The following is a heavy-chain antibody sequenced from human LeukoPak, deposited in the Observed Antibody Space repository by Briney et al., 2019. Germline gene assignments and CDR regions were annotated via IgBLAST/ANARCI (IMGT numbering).Heavy chain of an antibody. CDR2: ISGSGGST. Sequence: GGSLRLSCAASGFTFSSYAMSWVRQAPGKGLEWVPAISGSGGSTYYADSVKGRFTISRDNSKNTLYLQMNGLRAEDTAVYYCAKGPGIQLWFDYWGQGTLVTASS. CDR1: GFTFSSYA. CDR3: AKGPGIQLWFDY. V-gene: IGHV3-23*01. D-gene: IGHD5-18*01. J-gene: IGHJ4*02.